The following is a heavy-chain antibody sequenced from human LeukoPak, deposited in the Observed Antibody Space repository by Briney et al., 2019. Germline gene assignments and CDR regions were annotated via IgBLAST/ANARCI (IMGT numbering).Heavy chain of an antibody. CDR3: ARGRVGYRTTVTTKGPFDY. CDR1: GFTVSSNY. V-gene: IGHV3-53*05. J-gene: IGHJ4*02. CDR2: IYSGGST. D-gene: IGHD4-17*01. Sequence: GGSLRLSCAASGFTVSSNYMSWVRQAPGKGLEWVSVIYSGGSTYYADSVKGRFTISRDNSKNTLYLQMNSLRAEDTAVYYCARGRVGYRTTVTTKGPFDYWGQGTLVTVSS.